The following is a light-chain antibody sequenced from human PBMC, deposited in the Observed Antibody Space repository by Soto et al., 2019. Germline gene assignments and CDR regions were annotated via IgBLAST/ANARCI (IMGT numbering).Light chain of an antibody. CDR3: SSYTSSSTYV. V-gene: IGLV2-14*01. Sequence: QSALPQPASVSGSPGQSITISCTGTSSDVGGYNYVSWYQQHPGKAPKLMIYEVSNRPSGVSNRFSGSKSGNTASLTISGLQAEDEADYYCSSYTSSSTYVFGTGTKLPVL. J-gene: IGLJ1*01. CDR2: EVS. CDR1: SSDVGGYNY.